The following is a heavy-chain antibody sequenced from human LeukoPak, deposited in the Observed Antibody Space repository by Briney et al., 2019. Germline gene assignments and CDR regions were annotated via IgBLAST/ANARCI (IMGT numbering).Heavy chain of an antibody. V-gene: IGHV3-7*01. Sequence: GGSLRLSCAASGFTFSNYWMSWVRQAPGKGLEWVANIKQDGSEKYYVDSVKGRFTISRDNSKNTLYLQMNSLRAEDTAVYYCAKEEAQGYCSSTSCYKDYWGQGTLVTVSS. CDR3: AKEEAQGYCSSTSCYKDY. D-gene: IGHD2-2*02. J-gene: IGHJ4*02. CDR1: GFTFSNYW. CDR2: IKQDGSEK.